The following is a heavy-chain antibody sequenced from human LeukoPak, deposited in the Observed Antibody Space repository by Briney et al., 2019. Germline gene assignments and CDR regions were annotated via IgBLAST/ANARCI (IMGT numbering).Heavy chain of an antibody. J-gene: IGHJ4*02. CDR1: GFTFSNAW. CDR2: IKSRTDGGTT. D-gene: IGHD1-26*01. Sequence: GGSLRLSCAASGFTFSNAWMNWVRQAPGKGLEWVGRIKSRTDGGTTDYAAPVKGRFTISRDDSKNTLYLQMNSLKTEDTAVYYCTTRIVGATSFDYWGQGTLVTVSS. CDR3: TTRIVGATSFDY. V-gene: IGHV3-15*07.